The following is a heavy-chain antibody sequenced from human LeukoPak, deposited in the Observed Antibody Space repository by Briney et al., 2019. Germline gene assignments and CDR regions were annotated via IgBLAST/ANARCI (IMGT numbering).Heavy chain of an antibody. CDR2: TSSSDAGT. CDR1: GFTLSTYA. Sequence: GGSLRLSCAASGFTLSTYAMSWVRQTPGKGLEWVAATSSSDAGTYHADSVRGRFTISRDNSKNTLYLQMNSLRAEDTAVYYCARARNWNDYFVWGQGTLVTVSS. CDR3: ARARNWNDYFV. V-gene: IGHV3-23*01. D-gene: IGHD1-1*01. J-gene: IGHJ4*02.